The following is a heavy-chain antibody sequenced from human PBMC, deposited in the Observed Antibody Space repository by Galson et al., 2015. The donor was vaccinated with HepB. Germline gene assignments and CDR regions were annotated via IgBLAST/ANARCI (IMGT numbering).Heavy chain of an antibody. D-gene: IGHD2-15*01. V-gene: IGHV3-23*01. CDR1: GFTFSSYA. Sequence: SLRLSCAASGFTFSSYAMSWVRQAPGKGLEWVSAISGSGGSTYYADSVKGRFTISRDNSKNTLYLQMNSLRAEDTAVYYCAKALWGYCSGGSCYGVNWGQGTLVTVSS. J-gene: IGHJ4*02. CDR2: ISGSGGST. CDR3: AKALWGYCSGGSCYGVN.